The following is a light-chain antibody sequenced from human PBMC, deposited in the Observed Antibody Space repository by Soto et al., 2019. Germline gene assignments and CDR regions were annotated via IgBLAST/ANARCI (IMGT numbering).Light chain of an antibody. Sequence: QSVLTQPASVSGSPGQSIAISCTGTRSEVGAYNYVSWYQQHPCKAPKLMISDVTNRSSGVSDRFSGSKSGNTASLTISGLQAEDEADYYCSSFTSRFTFVFGTGTKLTVL. V-gene: IGLV2-14*03. CDR2: DVT. J-gene: IGLJ1*01. CDR3: SSFTSRFTFV. CDR1: RSEVGAYNY.